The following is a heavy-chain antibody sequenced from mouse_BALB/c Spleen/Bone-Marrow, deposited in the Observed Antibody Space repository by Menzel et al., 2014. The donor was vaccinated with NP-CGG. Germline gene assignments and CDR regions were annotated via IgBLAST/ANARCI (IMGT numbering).Heavy chain of an antibody. V-gene: IGHV1S137*01. J-gene: IGHJ2*01. D-gene: IGHD1-1*01. CDR1: GYTFTDYA. Sequence: QVQLQQSGAELVRPGVSVKISCKGSGYTFTDYAMHWVKQSHAKSLEWIGVISTYYGDASYNQKFKGKATMTVDKSSSTAYMELARLTSEDSAIYYCARESIYYYGSTLDYWSQGTTLTVSS. CDR3: ARESIYYYGSTLDY. CDR2: ISTYYGDA.